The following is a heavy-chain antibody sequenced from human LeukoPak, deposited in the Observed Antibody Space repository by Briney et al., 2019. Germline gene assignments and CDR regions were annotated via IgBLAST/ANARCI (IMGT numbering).Heavy chain of an antibody. D-gene: IGHD3-16*02. CDR2: INHGGVT. CDR3: ARGRITTIYYDYVWGSYRYTGHYFDY. Sequence: SETPSLTCAVYVGSFSGYYWSWIRQPPGKGLEWMGEINHGGVTNYNPSLKSRVTISVDTSKNQFSLKLSSVTAADTAVYYCARGRITTIYYDYVWGSYRYTGHYFDYWGQGTLVTVSS. J-gene: IGHJ4*02. CDR1: VGSFSGYY. V-gene: IGHV4-34*01.